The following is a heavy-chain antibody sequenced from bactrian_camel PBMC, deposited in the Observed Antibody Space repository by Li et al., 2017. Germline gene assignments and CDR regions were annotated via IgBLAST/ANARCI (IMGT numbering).Heavy chain of an antibody. CDR3: DRPTERESFVGSRRLQV. V-gene: IGHV3S55*01. Sequence: QVQLVESGGGSVQAGGSLRLSCAFDAYTPANVRMAWFRQAPGKEPEGVAAIRRDDLTAYTDSVKGRFTISKDNAEQSVSPNEQPQTGGHWYLPLRDRPTERESFVGSRRLQVLGPGDPGHRL. D-gene: IGHD4*01. CDR1: AYTPANVR. CDR2: IRRDDLT. J-gene: IGHJ4*01.